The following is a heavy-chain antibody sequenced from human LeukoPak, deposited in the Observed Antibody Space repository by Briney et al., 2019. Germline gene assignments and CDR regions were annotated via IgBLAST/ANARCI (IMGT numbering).Heavy chain of an antibody. D-gene: IGHD2-2*01. Sequence: ASVQVSCKASGYTFTSYYMHWGRQAPGQGGEGRGWINPSSGGTNYAQKFQGRVTMTRDTSISTAYMELSRLRSDDTAVYYCARDVGEYCSSVSCYASDYWGQGTLVTVSS. CDR2: INPSSGGT. V-gene: IGHV1-2*02. J-gene: IGHJ4*02. CDR3: ARDVGEYCSSVSCYASDY. CDR1: GYTFTSYY.